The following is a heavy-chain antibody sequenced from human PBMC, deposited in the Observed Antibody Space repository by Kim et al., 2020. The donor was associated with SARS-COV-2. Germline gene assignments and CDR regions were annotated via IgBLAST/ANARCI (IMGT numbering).Heavy chain of an antibody. V-gene: IGHV4-59*01. CDR3: ARGLYYYESSGPRGEWFDY. J-gene: IGHJ4*02. CDR2: MYNSGST. CDR1: GGSISSYY. Sequence: SETLSLTCTVSGGSISSYYWSWIRQPPEKGLEWIGYMYNSGSTKYNPSLKSRVTISEDTSKNQFSLKLSSVTAADTAVYYCARGLYYYESSGPRGEWFDYWGQGTLVTVSS. D-gene: IGHD3-22*01.